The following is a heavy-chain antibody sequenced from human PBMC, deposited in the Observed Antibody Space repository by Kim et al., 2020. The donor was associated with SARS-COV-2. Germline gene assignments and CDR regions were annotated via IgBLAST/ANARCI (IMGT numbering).Heavy chain of an antibody. J-gene: IGHJ4*02. D-gene: IGHD6-19*01. CDR3: APHWLVKPERPLIDY. Sequence: DSVKGRFTISRDNAKNSLYLQMNSLRDEDTAVYYCAPHWLVKPERPLIDYWGQGTLVTVSS. V-gene: IGHV3-48*02.